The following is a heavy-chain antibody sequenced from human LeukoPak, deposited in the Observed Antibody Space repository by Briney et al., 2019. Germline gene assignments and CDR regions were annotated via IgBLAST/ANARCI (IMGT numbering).Heavy chain of an antibody. V-gene: IGHV1-2*02. J-gene: IGHJ4*02. D-gene: IGHD2-2*01. Sequence: ASVKVSCTASGYTFTDYYMHWVRQAPGQGFEWMGWINPNDGDTNYAQKFQGRVTMTRDTSISTAHMEVSRLRSDDTAVYYCARANFHYCSSSTCLFDYWGQGTLVTVSS. CDR2: INPNDGDT. CDR3: ARANFHYCSSSTCLFDY. CDR1: GYTFTDYY.